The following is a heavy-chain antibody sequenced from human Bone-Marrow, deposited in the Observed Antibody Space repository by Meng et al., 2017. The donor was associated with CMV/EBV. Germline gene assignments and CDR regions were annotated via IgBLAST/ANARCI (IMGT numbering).Heavy chain of an antibody. CDR3: AKELLLFGGANAYFDY. D-gene: IGHD3-16*01. CDR2: IRHDGTNK. V-gene: IGHV3-30*02. Sequence: GESLKISCAASGFTFDNHGMHWVRQTPGKGLEWVAFIRHDGTNKYYGDSVKGRFTISRDNSKNTVYLQMNSLRPEETAIYYCAKELLLFGGANAYFDYWGQGTLVTVSS. J-gene: IGHJ4*02. CDR1: GFTFDNHG.